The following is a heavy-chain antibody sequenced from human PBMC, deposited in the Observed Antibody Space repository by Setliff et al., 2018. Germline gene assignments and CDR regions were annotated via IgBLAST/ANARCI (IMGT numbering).Heavy chain of an antibody. CDR1: GFTFSSYW. V-gene: IGHV3-74*03. D-gene: IGHD2-15*01. CDR3: VKDTGNGGNTGLDY. Sequence: GGSLRLSCAASGFTFSSYWMHWVRQDPGKGLVWVSRVNDDGSSAMYADSVKGRFTMSRDNAKNSLFLQMNSLRVEDTALYYCVKDTGNGGNTGLDYWGQGTLVTVSS. CDR2: VNDDGSSA. J-gene: IGHJ4*02.